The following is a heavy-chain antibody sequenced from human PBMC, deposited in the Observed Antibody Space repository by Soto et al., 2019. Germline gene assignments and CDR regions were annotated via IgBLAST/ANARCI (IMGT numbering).Heavy chain of an antibody. J-gene: IGHJ6*02. CDR2: ISSTTFYT. CDR1: GFTFSDYY. D-gene: IGHD1-1*01. Sequence: GGSLRLSCAASGFTFSDYYMSWIRQAPWKGLEWVSYISSTTFYTNYADSVKGRFTISRDNAKNSLFLQMNSLRAEDTAVYYCAREGGNFPDNSYSWNDISDYYYGMDVWGQGTTVTVSS. V-gene: IGHV3-11*05. CDR3: AREGGNFPDNSYSWNDISDYYYGMDV.